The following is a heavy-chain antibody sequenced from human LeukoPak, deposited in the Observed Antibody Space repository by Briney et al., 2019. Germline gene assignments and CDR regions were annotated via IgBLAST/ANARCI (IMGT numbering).Heavy chain of an antibody. D-gene: IGHD2-21*01. Sequence: ASVKVSCKASGHSFTSHYMHWVRQAPGQRLEWMGLINPSGSSTLYAQKFQGRVTMTRDMSTTTDYMELSSLGFEDTAVYYCTRSVRNGHIDYWGQGTLVTVSS. J-gene: IGHJ4*02. CDR2: INPSGSST. V-gene: IGHV1-46*01. CDR3: TRSVRNGHIDY. CDR1: GHSFTSHY.